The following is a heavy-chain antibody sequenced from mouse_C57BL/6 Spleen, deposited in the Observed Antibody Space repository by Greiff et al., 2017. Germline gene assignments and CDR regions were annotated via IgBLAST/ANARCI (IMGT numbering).Heavy chain of an antibody. D-gene: IGHD1-1*01. CDR1: GYTFTSYW. Sequence: QVQLQQSGAELVRPGSSVKLSCKASGYTFTSYWMHWVKQRPIQGLEWIGNIDPSDSETHYNQKFKDKATLTVDKSSSTAYMQLSSLTSEDSAVYYCARMAGSSLDYWGQGTTLTVSS. CDR2: IDPSDSET. CDR3: ARMAGSSLDY. V-gene: IGHV1-52*01. J-gene: IGHJ2*01.